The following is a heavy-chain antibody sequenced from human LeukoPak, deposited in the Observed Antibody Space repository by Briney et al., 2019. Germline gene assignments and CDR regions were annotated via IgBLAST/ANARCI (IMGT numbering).Heavy chain of an antibody. CDR2: IRYDGNNK. J-gene: IGHJ5*02. CDR1: GFTFSDYS. CDR3: APGSSWYAIDP. D-gene: IGHD6-13*01. Sequence: GGSLRLSCAASGFTFSDYSMHWVRQAPGKGLNWVAFIRYDGNNKYYADSVKGRFTISRDNSKNMLYLEMSSLRSEDTAVYYCAPGSSWYAIDPWGEGTLVTVSS. V-gene: IGHV3-30*02.